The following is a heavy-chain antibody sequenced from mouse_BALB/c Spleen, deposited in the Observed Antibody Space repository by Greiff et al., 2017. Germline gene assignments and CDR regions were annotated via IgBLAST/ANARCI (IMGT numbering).Heavy chain of an antibody. CDR3: TPAFTTASSWFAY. D-gene: IGHD1-2*01. J-gene: IGHJ3*01. V-gene: IGHV1S22*01. CDR1: GYTFTSYW. CDR2: IYPGSGST. Sequence: LQQPGSELVRPGASVKLSCKASGYTFTSYWMHWVKQRPGQGLEWIGNIYPGSGSTNYDEKFKSKATLTVDTSSSTAYMQLSSLTSEDSAVYYCTPAFTTASSWFAYWGQGTLVTVSA.